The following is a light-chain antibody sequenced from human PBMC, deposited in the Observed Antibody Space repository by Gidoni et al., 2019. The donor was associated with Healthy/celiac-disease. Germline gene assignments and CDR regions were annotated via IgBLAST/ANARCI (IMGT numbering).Light chain of an antibody. CDR1: RVISNS. V-gene: IGKV3-15*01. CDR3: QQYDKWPST. Sequence: PATPALSPGERTTLACSASRVISNSIAWYQQKPGQAPSRLHYGASTRAAGIPGRFGGGGCGTEFTLTISSQQYEDCAVYCCQQYDKWPSTFGGGTKVEIK. J-gene: IGKJ4*01. CDR2: GAS.